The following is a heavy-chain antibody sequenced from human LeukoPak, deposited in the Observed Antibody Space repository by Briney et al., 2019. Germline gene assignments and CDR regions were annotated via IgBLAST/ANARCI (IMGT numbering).Heavy chain of an antibody. CDR2: IYTSGST. CDR1: GGSISSGSYY. CDR3: ARGYLAFDI. V-gene: IGHV4-61*02. D-gene: IGHD3-9*01. J-gene: IGHJ3*02. Sequence: SETLSLTCTVSGGSISSGSYYWSWIRQPAGKGLEWIGRIYTSGSTNHNPSLKSRVTISVDTSKNQFSLKLSSVTAADTAVYYCARGYLAFDIWGQGTMVTVSS.